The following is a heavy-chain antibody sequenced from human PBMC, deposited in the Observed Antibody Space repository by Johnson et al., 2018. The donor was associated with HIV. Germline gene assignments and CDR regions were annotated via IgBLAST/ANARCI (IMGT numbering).Heavy chain of an antibody. CDR1: GFSFSTYA. CDR3: ARGGRGYSYSYAVDS. Sequence: VQLVESGGGLVQPGESLRLSCAAFGFSFSTYAMHWVRQAPGKGLEYVSAISNHGGSTFYADSVRGRFTISRDNSKNTLFLQMGSLRVEDMAVYYCARGGRGYSYSYAVDSWGQGTMVTVSS. J-gene: IGHJ3*02. V-gene: IGHV3-64*07. D-gene: IGHD5-18*01. CDR2: ISNHGGST.